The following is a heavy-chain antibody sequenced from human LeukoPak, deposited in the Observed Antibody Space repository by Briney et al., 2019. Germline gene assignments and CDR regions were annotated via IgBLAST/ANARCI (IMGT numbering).Heavy chain of an antibody. CDR2: IYSGGTT. D-gene: IGHD5-18*01. Sequence: PGGSLRLSCAASGFTVSTNCMTWVRQAPGKGLEWVSTIYSGGTTYYADSVMGRFTISRHNSRNTLYLQMDSLRAEDTAVYYCARVDTVMAYYSDLWGQGTLVTASS. V-gene: IGHV3-53*04. J-gene: IGHJ5*02. CDR3: ARVDTVMAYYSDL. CDR1: GFTVSTNC.